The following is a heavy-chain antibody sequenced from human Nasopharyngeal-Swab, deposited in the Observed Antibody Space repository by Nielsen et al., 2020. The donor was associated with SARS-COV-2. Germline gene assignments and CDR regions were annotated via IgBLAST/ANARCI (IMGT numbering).Heavy chain of an antibody. V-gene: IGHV3-21*04. CDR1: GFTFSSYS. CDR3: AKDLSQGITGAVPFDY. D-gene: IGHD1-20*01. CDR2: ISSSSSYI. Sequence: GGSLRLSCAASGFTFSSYSVNWVRQAPGKGLEWVSSISSSSSYIYYADSVKGRFTISRDNAKNSLYLQMNSLRAEDTAVYYCAKDLSQGITGAVPFDYWGQGTLVTVSS. J-gene: IGHJ4*02.